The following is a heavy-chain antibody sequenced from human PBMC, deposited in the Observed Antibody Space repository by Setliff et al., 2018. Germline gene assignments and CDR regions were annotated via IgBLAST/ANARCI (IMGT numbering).Heavy chain of an antibody. CDR3: ARAGGYYGSGSYYNDGWFDP. CDR1: GDSMNDNH. J-gene: IGHJ5*02. D-gene: IGHD3-10*01. CDR2: IYTSGGT. Sequence: PSETLSLTCNVSGDSMNDNHWTWIRQPPGKGLEWIGYIYTSGGTNYNPSLRSRVTISVDMSKKQFSLKLSSVTAADTAVYYCARAGGYYGSGSYYNDGWFDPWGQGTLVTVSS. V-gene: IGHV4-4*09.